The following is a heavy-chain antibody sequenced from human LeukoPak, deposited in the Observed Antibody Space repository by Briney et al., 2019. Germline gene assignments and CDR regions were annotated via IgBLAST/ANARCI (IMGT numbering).Heavy chain of an antibody. J-gene: IGHJ4*02. CDR2: ISSSSSYI. Sequence: GGSLRPSCAASGFTFSSYSMNWVRQAPGKGLEWVSSISSSSSYIYYADSVKGRFTISRDNAKNSLYLQMNSLRAEDTAVYYCARDQAVAGTDYWGQGTLVTVSS. D-gene: IGHD6-19*01. CDR1: GFTFSSYS. CDR3: ARDQAVAGTDY. V-gene: IGHV3-21*01.